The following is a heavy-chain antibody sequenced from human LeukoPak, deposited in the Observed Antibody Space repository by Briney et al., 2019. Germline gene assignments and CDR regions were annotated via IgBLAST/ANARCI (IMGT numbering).Heavy chain of an antibody. V-gene: IGHV4-59*12. D-gene: IGHD3-22*01. CDR3: ARDRRRDYYDSSASEFDP. J-gene: IGHJ5*02. CDR1: GGSINSYY. CDR2: IYYSGST. Sequence: SETLSLTCTVSGGSINSYYWSWIRQPPGKGLEWIGYIYYSGSTNYNPSLESRVTISVDTSKNQFSLKLSSVTAADTAVYYCARDRRRDYYDSSASEFDPWGQGTLVTVSS.